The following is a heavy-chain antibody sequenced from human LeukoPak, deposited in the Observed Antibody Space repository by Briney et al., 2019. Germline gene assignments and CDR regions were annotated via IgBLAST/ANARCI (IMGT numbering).Heavy chain of an antibody. CDR1: GYIFTGYY. J-gene: IGHJ4*02. CDR2: INPNSGGT. Sequence: ASVKVSCKASGYIFTGYYMHWVRQAPGQGLEWMGWINPNSGGTNYAQKFQGRVTMTRDTSISTAYMELSRLRSDDTAVYYCARDQDYDLRFDYWGQGILVTVSS. V-gene: IGHV1-2*02. D-gene: IGHD4-17*01. CDR3: ARDQDYDLRFDY.